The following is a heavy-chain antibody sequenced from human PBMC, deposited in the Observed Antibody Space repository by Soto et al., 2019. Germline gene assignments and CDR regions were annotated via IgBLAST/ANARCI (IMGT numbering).Heavy chain of an antibody. CDR1: GFTFSSYA. V-gene: IGHV3-30-3*01. CDR3: AREPSRITIFGVARGYYYGMDV. CDR2: ISYDGSNK. Sequence: PGGSLRLSCAASGFTFSSYAMHWVRQAPGKGLEWVAVISYDGSNKYYADSVKGRFTISRDNSKNTLYLQMNSLRAEDTAVYYCAREPSRITIFGVARGYYYGMDVWGQGTTVTVSS. D-gene: IGHD3-3*01. J-gene: IGHJ6*02.